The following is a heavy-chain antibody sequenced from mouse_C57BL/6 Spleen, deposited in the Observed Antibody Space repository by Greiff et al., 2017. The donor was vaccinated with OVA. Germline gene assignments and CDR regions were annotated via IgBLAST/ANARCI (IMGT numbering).Heavy chain of an antibody. D-gene: IGHD1-1*01. V-gene: IGHV1-26*01. CDR2: INPNNGGT. Sequence: EVKLQQSGPELVKPGASVKISCKASGYTFTDYYMNWVKQSHGKSLEWIGDINPNNGGTSYNQKFKGKATLTVDKSSSTAYMELRSLTSEDSAVYYGAREDYYGSSYYFDYWGQGTTLTVSS. J-gene: IGHJ2*01. CDR3: AREDYYGSSYYFDY. CDR1: GYTFTDYY.